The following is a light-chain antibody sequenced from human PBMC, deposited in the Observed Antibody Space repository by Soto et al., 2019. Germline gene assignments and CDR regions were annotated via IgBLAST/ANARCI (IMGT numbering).Light chain of an antibody. CDR3: QQYNNWPPKLT. CDR2: GAS. V-gene: IGKV3-20*01. CDR1: QSVSSSY. Sequence: EIVLTQSPGTLSLSPGERATLSCRASQSVSSSYLAWYQQKPGQAPRLLIYGASSRATDIPDRFSGSGSGTEFTLTISSLQSEDFAVYYCQQYNNWPPKLTFGGGTKVDIK. J-gene: IGKJ4*01.